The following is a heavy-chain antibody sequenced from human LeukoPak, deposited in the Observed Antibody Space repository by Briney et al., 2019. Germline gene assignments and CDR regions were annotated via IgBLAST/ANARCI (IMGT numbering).Heavy chain of an antibody. CDR3: ARENSGSYREFDY. D-gene: IGHD1-26*01. CDR2: IYTSGST. Sequence: SETLSLSCTVSGGSISSYYWSWIRQPAGKGLEWIGRIYTSGSTNYNASLKSRVSMSVDTSKNQFSLKLSSVTAADTAVFYCARENSGSYREFDYWGQGTLVTVSS. CDR1: GGSISSYY. J-gene: IGHJ4*02. V-gene: IGHV4-4*07.